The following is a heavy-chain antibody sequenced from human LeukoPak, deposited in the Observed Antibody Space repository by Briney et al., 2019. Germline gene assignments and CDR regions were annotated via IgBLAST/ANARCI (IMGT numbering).Heavy chain of an antibody. CDR1: GYTFRNYG. Sequence: ASVKVSCKAFGYTFRNYGISWVRRAPGQGFEWMGWISASDGNTDYVQKFRDRFTMTTDTSASTAYMELRSLTSDDTAVYYCVRDGEGVAISVNFWFDPWGQGTLVTVSS. D-gene: IGHD3-10*01. V-gene: IGHV1-18*01. CDR3: VRDGEGVAISVNFWFDP. CDR2: ISASDGNT. J-gene: IGHJ5*02.